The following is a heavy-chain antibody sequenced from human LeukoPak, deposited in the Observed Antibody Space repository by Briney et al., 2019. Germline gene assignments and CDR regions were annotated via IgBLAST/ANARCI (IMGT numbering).Heavy chain of an antibody. CDR2: IRSKAYGGTT. V-gene: IGHV3-49*03. CDR1: GFTFGDYA. J-gene: IGHJ3*02. D-gene: IGHD6-13*01. Sequence: PGGSLRLSCTASGFTFGDYAMSWFRQAPGKGLEWVGFIRSKAYGGTTEYAASVKGRFTISRDDSKSIAYLQMNSLKTEDTAVYYCTRDRVRYSSSWYYGAFDIWGQGTMVTVSS. CDR3: TRDRVRYSSSWYYGAFDI.